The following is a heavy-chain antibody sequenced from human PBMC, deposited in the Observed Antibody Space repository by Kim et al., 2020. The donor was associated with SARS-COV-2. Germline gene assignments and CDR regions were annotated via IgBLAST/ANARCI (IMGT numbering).Heavy chain of an antibody. V-gene: IGHV3-23*01. CDR3: AKDLGITIFGEVRLTVSAMDV. J-gene: IGHJ6*03. CDR1: GFTFSSYA. Sequence: GGSLRLSCAASGFTFSSYAMSWVRQAPGKGLEWVSAISGSGGSTYYADSVKGRFTISRDNSKNTLYLQMNSLRAEHTAVYYCAKDLGITIFGEVRLTVSAMDVWGKGTTVTASS. CDR2: ISGSGGST. D-gene: IGHD3-3*01.